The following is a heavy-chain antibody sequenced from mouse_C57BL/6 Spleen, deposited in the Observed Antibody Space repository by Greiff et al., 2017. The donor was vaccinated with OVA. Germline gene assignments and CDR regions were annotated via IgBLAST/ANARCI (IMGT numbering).Heavy chain of an antibody. Sequence: QVQLQQSGAELVKPGASVKISCKASGYAFSSYWMNWVKQRPGKGLEWIGQIYPGDGDTNYNGKFKGKATLTADKSSSTAYMQLSSLTSEDSAVYFCARGGSLGPPWFAYWGQGTLVTVSA. V-gene: IGHV1-80*01. CDR2: IYPGDGDT. J-gene: IGHJ3*01. D-gene: IGHD6-2*01. CDR1: GYAFSSYW. CDR3: ARGGSLGPPWFAY.